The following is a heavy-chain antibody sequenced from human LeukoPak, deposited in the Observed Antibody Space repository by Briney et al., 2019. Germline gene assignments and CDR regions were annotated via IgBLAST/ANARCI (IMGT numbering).Heavy chain of an antibody. CDR2: INTDGTVT. D-gene: IGHD6-19*01. J-gene: IGHJ4*02. CDR1: GFTLSKYW. V-gene: IGHV3-74*01. Sequence: GGSPRLSCAASGFTLSKYWMLWVRQAPGKGLESVSRINTDGTVTTYADSVKGRFTVSRDNADNTMFLQMNSVRDEDKAVYYCATKQWLAPPPDSWGQGTPVTVSS. CDR3: ATKQWLAPPPDS.